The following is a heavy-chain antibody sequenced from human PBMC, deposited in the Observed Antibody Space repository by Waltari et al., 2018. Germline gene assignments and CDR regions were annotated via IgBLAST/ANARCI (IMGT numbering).Heavy chain of an antibody. CDR1: GDSVSSKTAA. Sequence: QVQLQQSGPGLVKPSQTLSLPCAISGDSVSSKTAARNWIMQSPSRGLEWLGRTYYRSRWYNNYAVSVKSRITINQDTSKNQFSLQLSSVTPEDTAVYYCARDPPDGYTYFDYWGQGTLVTVSS. D-gene: IGHD3-16*01. V-gene: IGHV6-1*01. CDR3: ARDPPDGYTYFDY. CDR2: TYYRSRWYN. J-gene: IGHJ4*02.